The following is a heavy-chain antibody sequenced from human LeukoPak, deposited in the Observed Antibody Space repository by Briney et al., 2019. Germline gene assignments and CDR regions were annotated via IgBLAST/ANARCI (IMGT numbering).Heavy chain of an antibody. CDR2: INPNSGGT. CDR1: GYTFTGYY. CDR3: ARDRGYSYGWSGFDY. Sequence: ASVKVSCTASGYTFTGYYMHWVRQAPGQGLEWMGWINPNSGGTNYAQKFQGWVTMTRDTSISTAYMELSRLRSDDTAVYYCARDRGYSYGWSGFDYWGQGTLVTVSS. D-gene: IGHD5-18*01. V-gene: IGHV1-2*04. J-gene: IGHJ4*02.